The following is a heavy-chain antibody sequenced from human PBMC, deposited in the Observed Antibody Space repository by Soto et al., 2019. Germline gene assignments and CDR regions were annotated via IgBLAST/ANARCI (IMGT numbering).Heavy chain of an antibody. D-gene: IGHD6-6*01. CDR1: GGSFSIYY. CDR3: ANLAARFGRDP. J-gene: IGHJ5*02. CDR2: INHSGST. Sequence: TLSLTCALYGGSFSIYYWSWIRQTPGKGLEWIGEINHSGSTNHNPSLKSRVTISVDTSKNQFSLKLTSVTAADTAVYYCANLAARFGRDPWGQGTLVTVSS. V-gene: IGHV4-34*01.